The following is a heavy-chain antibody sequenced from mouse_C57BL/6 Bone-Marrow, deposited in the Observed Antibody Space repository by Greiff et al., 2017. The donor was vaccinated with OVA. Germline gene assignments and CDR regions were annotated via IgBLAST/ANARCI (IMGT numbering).Heavy chain of an antibody. D-gene: IGHD1-2*01. J-gene: IGHJ2*01. Sequence: EVQRVESGAELVKPGASVKLSCTASGFNIKDYYMHWVKQRTEQGLEWIGRIDPEDGETKYAPKFQGKATITADTSSNTAYLQLSSLTSEDSAVYYCARDITTGYYFDYWGQGTTLTVSS. V-gene: IGHV14-2*01. CDR1: GFNIKDYY. CDR2: IDPEDGET. CDR3: ARDITTGYYFDY.